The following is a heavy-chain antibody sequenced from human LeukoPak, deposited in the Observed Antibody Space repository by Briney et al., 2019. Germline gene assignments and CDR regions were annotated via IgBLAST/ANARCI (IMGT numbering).Heavy chain of an antibody. V-gene: IGHV3-30*18. CDR2: ISYDGSNK. Sequence: PGRSLRLSCAASGFTFSSYGMHWVRQAPGKGLEWVAVISYDGSNKYYADSVKGRFTISRDNSKNTLYLQMNSLRAEDTAVYYCAKVALNYYGSGSYYGMDVWGQGTTVTVSS. D-gene: IGHD3-10*01. CDR3: AKVALNYYGSGSYYGMDV. CDR1: GFTFSSYG. J-gene: IGHJ6*02.